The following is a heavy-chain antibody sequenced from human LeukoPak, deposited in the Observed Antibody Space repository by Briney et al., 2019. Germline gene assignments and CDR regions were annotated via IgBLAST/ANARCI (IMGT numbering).Heavy chain of an antibody. CDR3: RAVAGFFDY. V-gene: IGHV4-59*01. CDR1: GGSISSYY. J-gene: IGHJ4*02. Sequence: PSETLSLTCTVSGGSISSYYWSWIRQPPGKGLEWIGYIYYSGSTNYNPSLKSRVTISVDTSKNQFSLKLSSVTAADTAVNYCRAVAGFFDYWGQGTLVTVSS. D-gene: IGHD6-19*01. CDR2: IYYSGST.